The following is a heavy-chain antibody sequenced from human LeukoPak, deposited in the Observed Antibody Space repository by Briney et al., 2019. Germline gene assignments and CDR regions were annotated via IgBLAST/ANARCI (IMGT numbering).Heavy chain of an antibody. J-gene: IGHJ4*02. Sequence: GGSLRLSCAASFSTFNKAWMNWVRQAPGRGLEWVGRIKSRADGGTTDYATPVKDRFTISRDDSENTAFLQMNSLKTEDTGIYYCSTHPTSGFWGQGTLVTVSS. V-gene: IGHV3-15*07. CDR2: IKSRADGGTT. CDR3: STHPTSGF. D-gene: IGHD2-15*01. CDR1: FSTFNKAW.